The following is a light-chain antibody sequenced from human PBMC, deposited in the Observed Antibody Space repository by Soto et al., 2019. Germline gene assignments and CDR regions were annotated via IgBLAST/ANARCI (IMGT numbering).Light chain of an antibody. CDR2: EVN. J-gene: IGLJ1*01. CDR1: SSDVGDYNY. V-gene: IGLV2-8*01. Sequence: QSTLTQPPSASGSPGQSVTISCTGISSDVGDYNYVSWYQQHPGKAPKLMIYEVNKRPSGVPDRFSGSKSGNTASLTVSGLQADVEVHYYSPTYALSNNYVFGSASNGT. CDR3: PTYALSNNYV.